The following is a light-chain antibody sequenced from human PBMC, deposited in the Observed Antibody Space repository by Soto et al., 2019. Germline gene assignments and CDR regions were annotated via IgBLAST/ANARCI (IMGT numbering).Light chain of an antibody. Sequence: QSALNQPASVSGSPGQSITISCTGTSSDIGNYNYVSWYDQNPGKAPKLIIYEVTNPPSGVSDRFSGSKSGNTASLTISGLQAEDEAEYHCSSYIRSSSSLVFGGGTKLTVL. CDR3: SSYIRSSSSLV. CDR2: EVT. V-gene: IGLV2-14*01. J-gene: IGLJ3*02. CDR1: SSDIGNYNY.